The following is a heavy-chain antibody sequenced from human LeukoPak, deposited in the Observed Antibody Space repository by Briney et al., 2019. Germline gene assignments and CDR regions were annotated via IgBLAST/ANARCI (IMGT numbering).Heavy chain of an antibody. CDR3: ARGGNHGDYWYFDL. D-gene: IGHD4-17*01. CDR1: GGTFSSYA. CDR2: IIPIFGTA. J-gene: IGHJ2*01. V-gene: IGHV1-69*05. Sequence: SVKVSCKASGGTFSSYAISWVRQAPGQGLEWMGGIIPIFGTANYAQKFQGRVTITTDESTSTAYMELSSLRSEDTAVYYCARGGNHGDYWYFDLWGRGTLVTVSS.